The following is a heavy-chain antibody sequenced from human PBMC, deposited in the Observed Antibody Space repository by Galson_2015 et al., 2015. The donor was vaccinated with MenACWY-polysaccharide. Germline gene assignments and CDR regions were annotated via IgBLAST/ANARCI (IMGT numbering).Heavy chain of an antibody. CDR2: IYYRGNT. CDR3: ARAPTPYCSSTSCFNKYAFDV. J-gene: IGHJ3*01. D-gene: IGHD2-2*01. V-gene: IGHV4-39*01. CDR1: GGSINSRSYH. Sequence: SETLSLTCTVSGGSINSRSYHWGWIRQPPGKGLEWIGIIYYRGNTYYNPSLGSRVTISVDTSNNQFSLMLSSVTAADTALYYCARAPTPYCSSTSCFNKYAFDVWGQGTMVTVSS.